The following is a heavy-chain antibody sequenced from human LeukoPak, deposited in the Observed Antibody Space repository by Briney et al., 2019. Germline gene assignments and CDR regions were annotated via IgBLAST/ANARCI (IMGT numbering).Heavy chain of an antibody. D-gene: IGHD3-22*01. CDR1: GFTFSNYA. J-gene: IGHJ5*02. CDR2: ISGSGGST. CDR3: AKDPLRYYDSPGENWFDP. V-gene: IGHV3-23*01. Sequence: GGSLRFSCAASGFTFSNYAMSWVRQTPGEGLEWVSAISGSGGSTYYADSVKGRFTIARDNSKNTLYLQMNSLRAEATALYYCAKDPLRYYDSPGENWFDPWGQGTLVTVSS.